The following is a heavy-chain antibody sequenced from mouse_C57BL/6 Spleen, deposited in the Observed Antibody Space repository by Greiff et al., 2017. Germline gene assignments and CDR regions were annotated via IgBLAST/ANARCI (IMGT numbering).Heavy chain of an antibody. CDR2: IYPGGGYT. CDR1: GYTFTNYW. Sequence: VQLQQSGAELVRPGTSVKMSCKASGYTFTNYWIGWAKQRPGHGLEWIGDIYPGGGYTNYNEKFKGKATLTADKSSSTAYMQFSSLTSEDSAIYYCARSGGGRPYYFDYWGKGTTLTVSS. CDR3: ARSGGGRPYYFDY. V-gene: IGHV1-63*01. J-gene: IGHJ2*01. D-gene: IGHD3-1*01.